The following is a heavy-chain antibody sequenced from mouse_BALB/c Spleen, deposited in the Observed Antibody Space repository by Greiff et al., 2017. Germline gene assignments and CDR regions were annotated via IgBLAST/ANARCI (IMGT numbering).Heavy chain of an antibody. Sequence: VQLQQSGAELVKPGASVKLSCTASGFNIKDTYMHWVKQRPEQGLEWIGRIDPANGNTKYDPKFQGKATITADTSSNTAYLQLSSLTSEDTAVYYCAKYDYDLYYAMDYWGQGTSVTVSS. CDR3: AKYDYDLYYAMDY. CDR1: GFNIKDTY. V-gene: IGHV14-3*02. CDR2: IDPANGNT. D-gene: IGHD2-4*01. J-gene: IGHJ4*01.